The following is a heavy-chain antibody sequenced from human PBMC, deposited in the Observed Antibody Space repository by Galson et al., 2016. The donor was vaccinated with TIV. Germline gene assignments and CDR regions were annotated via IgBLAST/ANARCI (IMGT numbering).Heavy chain of an antibody. D-gene: IGHD5-18*01. Sequence: GKGLGWVGIFYPGDGSTKYSPSFQGRVTISADKSSNTANLQLRSLKASDTAMYYCARQERGYSDGYWFDPWGQGTLVTVSS. J-gene: IGHJ5*02. CDR2: FYPGDGST. V-gene: IGHV5-51*01. CDR3: ARQERGYSDGYWFDP.